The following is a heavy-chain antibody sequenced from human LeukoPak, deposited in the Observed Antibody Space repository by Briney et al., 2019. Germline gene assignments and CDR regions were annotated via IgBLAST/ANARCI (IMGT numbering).Heavy chain of an antibody. Sequence: ASVKVSCKAPGYTFTSYYMHWVRQAPGQGLEWMGIINPSGGSTSYAQKFQGRVTMTRDTSTSTVYMELSSLRSEDTAVYYCARGLNVVVVAATQARGWFDPWGQGTLVTVSS. CDR3: ARGLNVVVVAATQARGWFDP. CDR1: GYTFTSYY. D-gene: IGHD2-15*01. J-gene: IGHJ5*02. CDR2: INPSGGST. V-gene: IGHV1-46*01.